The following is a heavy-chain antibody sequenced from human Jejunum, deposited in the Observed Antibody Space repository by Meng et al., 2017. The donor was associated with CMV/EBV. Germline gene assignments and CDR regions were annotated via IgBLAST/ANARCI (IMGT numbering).Heavy chain of an antibody. Sequence: QVSLQDPGQGLVKPSPTLSLPCSVSGGPIGSGDYYWSWIRQPPGKGLEWIGYIHDTGSTSHNPSLKSRVDISLGTSKNQFSLTLNSVTAEDTAVYFCARGSIFVSFDSWGQGTLVTVSS. CDR3: ARGSIFVSFDS. CDR2: IHDTGST. V-gene: IGHV4-30-4*08. D-gene: IGHD3-3*01. J-gene: IGHJ4*02. CDR1: GGPIGSGDYY.